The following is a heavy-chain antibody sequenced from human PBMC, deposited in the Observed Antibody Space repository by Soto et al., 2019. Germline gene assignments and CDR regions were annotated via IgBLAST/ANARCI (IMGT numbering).Heavy chain of an antibody. CDR3: ASDQNWGGAY. D-gene: IGHD7-27*01. CDR1: GFTFSNYA. V-gene: IGHV3-23*01. Sequence: PGGPLRLSCAVSGFTFSNYAMIWVRQAPGEGLECVSSIGGDGGGTTYAASMKGRFTISRDNSKNTLYLQINSLRVEDTAIYYCASDQNWGGAYWGQGTLVTVSS. J-gene: IGHJ4*02. CDR2: IGGDGGGT.